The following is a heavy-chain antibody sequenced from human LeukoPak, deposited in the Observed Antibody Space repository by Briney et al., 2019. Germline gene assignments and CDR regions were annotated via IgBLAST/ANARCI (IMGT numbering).Heavy chain of an antibody. J-gene: IGHJ5*02. D-gene: IGHD3-10*01. CDR2: IYYSGST. CDR3: PREATMVRGWDCFDP. V-gene: IGHV4-31*03. CDR1: GGSISSGGYY. Sequence: SQTLSLTCTVSGGSISSGGYYWSWIRQHPGKGLEWIGYIYYSGSTYYNPSLKSRVTISVDTSKNQFSLKLSSVTAADTAVYYCPREATMVRGWDCFDPWDQGTLVTVSS.